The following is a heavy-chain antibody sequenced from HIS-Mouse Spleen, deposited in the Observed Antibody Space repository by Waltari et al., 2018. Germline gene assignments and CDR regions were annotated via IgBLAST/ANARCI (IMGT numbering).Heavy chain of an antibody. CDR1: GFTFSSYS. CDR3: ARDLKGRLGY. D-gene: IGHD3-10*01. J-gene: IGHJ4*02. V-gene: IGHV3-21*01. Sequence: EVQLVESGGGLVKPGGSLRLYCAPSGFTFSSYSMNWVRQAPGKGLEWVSSISSSSSYIYYADSVKGRFTISRDNAKNSLYLQMNSLRAEDTAVYYCARDLKGRLGYWGQGTLVTVSS. CDR2: ISSSSSYI.